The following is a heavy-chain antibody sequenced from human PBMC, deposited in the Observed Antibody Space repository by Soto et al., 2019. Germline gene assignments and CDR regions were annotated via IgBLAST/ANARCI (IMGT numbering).Heavy chain of an antibody. J-gene: IGHJ3*02. CDR1: GYTFTSYA. Sequence: ALVKVSCKASGYTFTSYAMHWVRQAPGQRLEWMGWINAGNGNTKYSQKFQGRVTITRDTSASTAYMELSSLRSEDTAVYYCAREFYYDILTGYYMRAFDIWGQGTMVTVSS. D-gene: IGHD3-9*01. CDR3: AREFYYDILTGYYMRAFDI. CDR2: INAGNGNT. V-gene: IGHV1-3*01.